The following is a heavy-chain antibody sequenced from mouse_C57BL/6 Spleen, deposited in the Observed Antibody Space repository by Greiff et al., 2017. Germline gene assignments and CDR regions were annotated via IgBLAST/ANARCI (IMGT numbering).Heavy chain of an antibody. D-gene: IGHD1-1*01. Sequence: QVQLQQPGAELVRPGTSVKLSCKASGYTFTSYWMHWVKQRPGQGLEWIGVIDPSDSYTNYNQKFKGKATLTVDTSSSTAYMQLSSLTSEDSAVYYCARSDYYGSHYWYCDVWGTGTTVTVSS. CDR1: GYTFTSYW. CDR2: IDPSDSYT. J-gene: IGHJ1*03. CDR3: ARSDYYGSHYWYCDV. V-gene: IGHV1-59*01.